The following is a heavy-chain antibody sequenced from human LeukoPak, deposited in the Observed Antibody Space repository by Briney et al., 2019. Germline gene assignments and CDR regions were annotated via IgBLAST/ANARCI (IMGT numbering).Heavy chain of an antibody. Sequence: SETLSLTCAVYGGSFSGYYWSWIRQPPGKGLEWIGEINHSGSTNYNPSLKSRVTISVDTSKNQFSLKLSSVTAADTAVYYCAREDREGDYVFDYWGQGTLVTVSS. D-gene: IGHD3-16*01. CDR1: GGSFSGYY. V-gene: IGHV4-34*01. CDR2: INHSGST. CDR3: AREDREGDYVFDY. J-gene: IGHJ4*02.